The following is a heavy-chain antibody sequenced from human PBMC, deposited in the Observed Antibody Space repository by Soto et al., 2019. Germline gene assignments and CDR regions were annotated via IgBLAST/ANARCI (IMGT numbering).Heavy chain of an antibody. CDR2: GTT. CDR3: AKGTSPYSGSSEGFFDY. CDR1: GFTVNNYA. Sequence: EVQLLESGGGLVQPGGSLRLSCAASGFTVNNYAMSWVRQAPGKGLEWVSSGTTYYADSVKGRFTSSRDTSKNRMYLQMNSLRAENTAVYYCAKGTSPYSGSSEGFFDYWGRGTLVTVSS. D-gene: IGHD1-26*01. V-gene: IGHV3-23*01. J-gene: IGHJ4*02.